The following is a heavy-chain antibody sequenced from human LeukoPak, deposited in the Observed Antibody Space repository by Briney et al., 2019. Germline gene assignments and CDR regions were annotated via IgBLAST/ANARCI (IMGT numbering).Heavy chain of an antibody. CDR3: ARIGDGDSRGYYY. J-gene: IGHJ4*02. D-gene: IGHD3-22*01. Sequence: GVSLRLSCAASGFTFSCYWMHWVRQAPGKGLVWVSRINGDGSSTSYADSVKGRFTSSRDNAKNTLYLQMNSLRAEDTAVYYCARIGDGDSRGYYYWGQGTLVTVSS. V-gene: IGHV3-74*01. CDR2: INGDGSST. CDR1: GFTFSCYW.